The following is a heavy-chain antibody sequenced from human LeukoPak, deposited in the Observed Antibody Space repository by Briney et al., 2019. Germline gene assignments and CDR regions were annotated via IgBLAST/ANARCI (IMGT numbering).Heavy chain of an antibody. V-gene: IGHV4-59*01. CDR2: IYYSGST. D-gene: IGHD5-12*01. CDR1: GGSISSYY. CDR3: ARDSGRHFDY. J-gene: IGHJ4*02. Sequence: PSETLSLTCTVSGGSISSYYWSWIRQPPGKGLEWIGYIYYSGSTNYNPSLKSRVTISVDTSKNQFSLKLSSVTAADTAVYYCARDSGRHFDYWGQGTLVTVSS.